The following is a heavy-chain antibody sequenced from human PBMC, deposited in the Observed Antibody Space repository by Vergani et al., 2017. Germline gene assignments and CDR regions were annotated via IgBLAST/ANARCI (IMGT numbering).Heavy chain of an antibody. CDR1: GYSISSGYY. CDR2: IYHSGST. CDR3: ARDPNWGGNWFDH. V-gene: IGHV4-38-2*02. D-gene: IGHD7-27*01. Sequence: QVQLQESGPGLVKPSETLSLTCTVSGYSISSGYYWGWIRQPPGKWMEWIGSIYHSGSTYYNPSLKSRVTISVDTSKNQFSMKLSSVTAADTAVYYCARDPNWGGNWFDHWGQGTLVTVSS. J-gene: IGHJ5*02.